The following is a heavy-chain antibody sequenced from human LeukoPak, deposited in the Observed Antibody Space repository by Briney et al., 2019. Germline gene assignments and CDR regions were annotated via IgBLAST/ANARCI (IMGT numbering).Heavy chain of an antibody. CDR1: GFTFSSYG. Sequence: GGSLRLSCAASGFTFSSYGMHWVRQAPGKGLDWVAVISNDGSKKYYADSVKGRFTISRDNSKNTPSLQVSSLRTEDTAVYYCAKDRYSYAFEYSDSWGQGTLVTVSS. V-gene: IGHV3-30*18. D-gene: IGHD5-18*01. CDR3: AKDRYSYAFEYSDS. CDR2: ISNDGSKK. J-gene: IGHJ4*02.